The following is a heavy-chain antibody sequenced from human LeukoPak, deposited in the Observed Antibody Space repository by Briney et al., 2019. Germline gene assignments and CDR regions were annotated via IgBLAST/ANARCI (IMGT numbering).Heavy chain of an antibody. D-gene: IGHD2-2*01. Sequence: SETLSLTCTVSGGSISSYYWSWIRKPPGQGLDWIGYIYYSCNNNYNHYLKSRVTISAGTSKNQFSLNLSSVTAADTAVYYCARYLGYCISISCYPWFDPWGEGTLVTVSS. J-gene: IGHJ5*02. CDR2: IYYSCNN. V-gene: IGHV4-59*01. CDR3: ARYLGYCISISCYPWFDP. CDR1: GGSISSYY.